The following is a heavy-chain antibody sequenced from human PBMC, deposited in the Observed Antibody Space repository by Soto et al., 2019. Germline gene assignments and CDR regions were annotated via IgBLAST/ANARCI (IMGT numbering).Heavy chain of an antibody. J-gene: IGHJ5*02. CDR3: AREPLAVATRDNWFDP. CDR2: IIPIFGTA. D-gene: IGHD6-19*01. Sequence: SVKVSCKASGGTFSSYAISWVRQAPGQGLEWMGGIIPIFGTANYEQKFQGRVTITADESTSTAYMELSSLRSEDTAVYYCAREPLAVATRDNWFDPWGQGTLVTVSS. V-gene: IGHV1-69*13. CDR1: GGTFSSYA.